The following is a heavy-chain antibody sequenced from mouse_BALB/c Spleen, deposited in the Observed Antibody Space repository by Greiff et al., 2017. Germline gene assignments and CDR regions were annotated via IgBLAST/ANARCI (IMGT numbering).Heavy chain of an antibody. CDR3: AREDGNPYWYFDV. CDR1: GYSITSDYA. J-gene: IGHJ1*01. CDR2: ISYSGST. Sequence: EVKLMESGPGLVKPSQSLSLTCTVTGYSITSDYAWNWIRQFPGNKLEWMGYISYSGSTSYNPSLKSRISITRDTSKNQFFLQLNSVTTEDTATYYCAREDGNPYWYFDVWGAGTTVTVSS. D-gene: IGHD2-1*01. V-gene: IGHV3-2*02.